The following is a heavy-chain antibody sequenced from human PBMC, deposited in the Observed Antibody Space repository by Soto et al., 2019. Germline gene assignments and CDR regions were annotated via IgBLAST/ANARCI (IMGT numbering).Heavy chain of an antibody. D-gene: IGHD2-15*01. Sequence: GGSLRLSCAASGCTFSSYAMHWVRQAPGKGLEWVAVISYDGSNKYYADSVKGRFTISRDNSKNTLHLQMNSLRAEDTAGYYCARDGYCSGGSCADFIHWGQGTLVTVSS. CDR2: ISYDGSNK. CDR3: ARDGYCSGGSCADFIH. V-gene: IGHV3-30-3*01. CDR1: GCTFSSYA. J-gene: IGHJ4*02.